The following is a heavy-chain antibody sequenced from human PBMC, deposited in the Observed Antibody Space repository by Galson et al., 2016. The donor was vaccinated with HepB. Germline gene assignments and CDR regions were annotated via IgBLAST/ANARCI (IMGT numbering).Heavy chain of an antibody. CDR1: GASVNSFY. D-gene: IGHD2-21*01. Sequence: SETLSLTCTISGASVNSFYWTWIRQTPEKGLEWIGYVYYSGTTNYNHSLRSRVTISLDTSKSQFSLELNSATAADTAVYYCATYVRGGDYFLLYWGQGTLVTVSS. J-gene: IGHJ1*01. V-gene: IGHV4-59*02. CDR3: ATYVRGGDYFLLY. CDR2: VYYSGTT.